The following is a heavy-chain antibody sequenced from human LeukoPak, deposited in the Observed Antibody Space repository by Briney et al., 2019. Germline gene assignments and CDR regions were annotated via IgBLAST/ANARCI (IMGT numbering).Heavy chain of an antibody. Sequence: GGSLRLSCAAPGFTVSSNYMSWVRQAPGKGLEWVAVIYSGGSTYYADSVKSRFTISRDNSKNTLYLQMNSLRAEDTAVYYCAREGSQGGMGVWGQGATVTVSS. J-gene: IGHJ6*02. CDR3: AREGSQGGMGV. V-gene: IGHV3-66*02. CDR2: IYSGGST. CDR1: GFTVSSNY.